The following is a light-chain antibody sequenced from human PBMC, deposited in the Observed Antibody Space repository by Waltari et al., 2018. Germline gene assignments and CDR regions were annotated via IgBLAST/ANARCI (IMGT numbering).Light chain of an antibody. CDR2: IDGGGGH. V-gene: IGLV4-69*01. Sequence: QLAVTQSPSASASLGPSAKLTSTRSSEPSAYPITWPQHQPEKGPRFLMKIDGGGGHTKGDGIPDRFSGFSSGAERYLTISSLQYEDEAAYYCQTWDPDTVVFGGGTKLTV. CDR3: QTWDPDTVV. J-gene: IGLJ2*01. CDR1: SEPSAYP.